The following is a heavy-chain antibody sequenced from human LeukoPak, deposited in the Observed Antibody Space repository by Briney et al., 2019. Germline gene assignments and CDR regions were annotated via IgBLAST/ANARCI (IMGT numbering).Heavy chain of an antibody. J-gene: IGHJ5*02. D-gene: IGHD3-10*01. CDR1: GGSISSYY. V-gene: IGHV4-59*01. Sequence: PSETLSLTCTVSGGSISSYYWSWIRQPPGKGLEWIGYIYYSGSTNYNPSLKSRVTISVDTSKNQFSLKLSSVTAADTAVYYCAGEKTRGTWFDPWGQGTLVTVPS. CDR2: IYYSGST. CDR3: AGEKTRGTWFDP.